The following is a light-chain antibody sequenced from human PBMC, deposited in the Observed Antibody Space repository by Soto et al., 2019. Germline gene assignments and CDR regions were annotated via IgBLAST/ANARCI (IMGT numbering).Light chain of an antibody. CDR1: SSNIGAGYD. J-gene: IGLJ1*01. V-gene: IGLV1-40*01. Sequence: QSVLTQPPSVSGAPGQRVTISCTGSSSNIGAGYDVHWYQQLPGTAPKLLIYANTNRPSGVPDRFSGSKSDTSASLAITGLRAEDEADYYCQSYDSSPSGYVFGTGTKVTVL. CDR2: ANT. CDR3: QSYDSSPSGYV.